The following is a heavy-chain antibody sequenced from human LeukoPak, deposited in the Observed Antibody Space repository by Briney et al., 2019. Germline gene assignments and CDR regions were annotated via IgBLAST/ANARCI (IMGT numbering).Heavy chain of an antibody. J-gene: IGHJ5*02. D-gene: IGHD6-25*01. Sequence: GRSLRLSCAASGFTFSSYGMHWVRQAPGKGLEWVAVISYDGSNKYYADSVKGRFTISRDNSKNTLYLQMNSLRAEDTAVYYCARGGDISDWFDPWGQGTLVTVSS. CDR3: ARGGDISDWFDP. V-gene: IGHV3-30*03. CDR2: ISYDGSNK. CDR1: GFTFSSYG.